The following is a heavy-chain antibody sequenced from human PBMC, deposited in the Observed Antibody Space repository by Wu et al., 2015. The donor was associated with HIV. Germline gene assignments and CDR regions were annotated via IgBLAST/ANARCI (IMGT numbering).Heavy chain of an antibody. CDR1: GYTFTAYY. CDR2: INPNSGGT. CDR3: ARDATPITTEFDY. V-gene: IGHV1-2*02. J-gene: IGHJ4*02. Sequence: QVQLVQSGAEVKKPGASVEVSCKASGYTFTAYYIHWVRQAPGQGLEWMGWINPNSGGTKYAQKFRGRVTMTGDTSSNTAYMEVSRLTSDDTAVYYCARDATPITTEFDYWARGTLITVSS. D-gene: IGHD4-11*01.